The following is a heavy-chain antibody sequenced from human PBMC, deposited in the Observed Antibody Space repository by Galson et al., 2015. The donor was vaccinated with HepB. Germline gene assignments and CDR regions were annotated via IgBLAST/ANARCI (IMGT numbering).Heavy chain of an antibody. V-gene: IGHV4-59*01. D-gene: IGHD6-13*01. CDR2: IYYSGST. CDR3: ARDALGIYSSSGVSGWSFDP. CDR1: GGSISYFY. J-gene: IGHJ2*01. Sequence: ETLSLTCTVSGGSISYFYWSWIRQPPGKGLEWIGYIYYSGSTNYNPSLKSRVTISVDTSKNQFSLKLSSVTAADTAVYYCARDALGIYSSSGVSGWSFDPWGRGTVVTVS.